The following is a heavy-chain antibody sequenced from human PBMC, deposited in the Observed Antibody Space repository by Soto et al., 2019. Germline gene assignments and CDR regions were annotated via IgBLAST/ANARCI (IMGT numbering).Heavy chain of an antibody. D-gene: IGHD3-10*01. CDR2: IKSKTDGGTT. CDR3: TTDYIYGSGSYYLYRSYDDY. Sequence: PGGSLRLSCAASGFTFSNAWMNWVRQAPGKGLEWVGRIKSKTDGGTTDYAAPVKGRFTISRDDSKNTLYLQMNSLKTEDTAVYYCTTDYIYGSGSYYLYRSYDDYWGQGTLVTVSS. J-gene: IGHJ4*02. CDR1: GFTFSNAW. V-gene: IGHV3-15*07.